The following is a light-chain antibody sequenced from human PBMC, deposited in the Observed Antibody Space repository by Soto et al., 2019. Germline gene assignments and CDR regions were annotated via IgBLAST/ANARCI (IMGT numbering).Light chain of an antibody. J-gene: IGKJ1*01. CDR2: GTS. CDR3: QQYGNSPWT. V-gene: IGKV3-20*01. CDR1: QSVGSSY. Sequence: EVVLTQSPGTLSLSPGERATLSCRASQSVGSSYLAWYQQKPGQAPRVLIYGTSSRATGIPDRFSGSGSGTDFSLTISRLEPEDFAVYYCQQYGNSPWTFGQGTKVDNK.